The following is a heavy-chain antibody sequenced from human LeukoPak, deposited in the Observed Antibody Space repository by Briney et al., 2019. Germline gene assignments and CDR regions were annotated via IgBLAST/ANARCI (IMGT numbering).Heavy chain of an antibody. CDR3: ARRAGEYSHPYDY. D-gene: IGHD4-17*01. CDR1: GFPVSINS. CDR2: IYGGGNT. Sequence: PGGSLRLSCTVSGFPVSINSMSWVRQAPGKGLEWVSFIYGGGNTHYSDSVKGRFTISRDSSKNTLYLQMNSLRAEDTAVYYCARRAGEYSHPYDYWGQGTLVTVSS. J-gene: IGHJ4*02. V-gene: IGHV3-53*01.